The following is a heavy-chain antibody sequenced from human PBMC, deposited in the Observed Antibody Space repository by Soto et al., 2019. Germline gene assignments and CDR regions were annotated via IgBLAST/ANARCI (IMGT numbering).Heavy chain of an antibody. CDR1: GYAFTSYS. D-gene: IGHD2-21*02. CDR3: ARYPSPYCVGDCDDAFDI. V-gene: IGHV1-18*04. Sequence: ASVKVSCTASGYAFTSYSISWVRQAPGQGLEWMGWISAYNGNTSYAQKHQGRVTMTTDTSTSTDYMELRSLRSDDTAVYYCARYPSPYCVGDCDDAFDIWGQRTIVTVSS. CDR2: ISAYNGNT. J-gene: IGHJ3*02.